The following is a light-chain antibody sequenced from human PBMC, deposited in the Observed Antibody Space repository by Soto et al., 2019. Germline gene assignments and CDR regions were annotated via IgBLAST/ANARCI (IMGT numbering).Light chain of an antibody. CDR3: QQGYSSLLT. J-gene: IGKJ4*01. Sequence: DIQMTQSPSSLSASVGDRVTITCRASEWISSFLNWYQQKPGKAPKLLIYASSTLQRGVPSRFSGSGAGTDFTLTISSLHPEDFATYYCQQGYSSLLTFGGGTKVEIK. CDR2: ASS. V-gene: IGKV1-39*01. CDR1: EWISSF.